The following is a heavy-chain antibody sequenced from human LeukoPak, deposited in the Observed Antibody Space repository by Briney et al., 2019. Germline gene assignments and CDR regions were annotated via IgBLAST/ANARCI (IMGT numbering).Heavy chain of an antibody. J-gene: IGHJ4*02. D-gene: IGHD2-15*01. Sequence: GGSLRLSCAASGFTFRRHWMDWVRQAPGKELEWVANIKQDGSAKPYVDSVKGRFTISRDNAKNSLFLQMNSLRAEDTAVYYCARDNGWSADFWGQGTLVTVSS. CDR3: ARDNGWSADF. CDR2: IKQDGSAK. V-gene: IGHV3-7*03. CDR1: GFTFRRHW.